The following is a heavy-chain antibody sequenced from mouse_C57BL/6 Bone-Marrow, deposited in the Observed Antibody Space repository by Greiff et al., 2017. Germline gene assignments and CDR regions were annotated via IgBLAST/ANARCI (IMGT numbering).Heavy chain of an antibody. J-gene: IGHJ4*01. CDR1: GYTFTDYN. D-gene: IGHD1-1*01. CDR2: INPNNGGT. V-gene: IGHV1-18*01. CDR3: ARDYYYGNSLWTMDY. Sequence: EVQLQQSGPELVKPGASVKIPCKASGYTFTDYNMDWVKQSPGKSLEWIGDINPNNGGTIYNQKFKGKATLTVDKSSSTAYMELRSLTSEDTAVYYCARDYYYGNSLWTMDYWGQGTSVTVSS.